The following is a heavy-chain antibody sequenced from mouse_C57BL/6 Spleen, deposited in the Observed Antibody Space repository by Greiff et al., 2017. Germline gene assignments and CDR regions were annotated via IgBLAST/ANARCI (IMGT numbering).Heavy chain of an antibody. J-gene: IGHJ3*01. V-gene: IGHV7-3*01. Sequence: EVKVVESGGGLVQPGGSLSLSCAASGFTFTAYYMSWVRQPPGKALEWLGFIRNKANGNTPEYSVSVKGRFTIARDNPQNTLYLQMNALRAEDSATYNCARYYWAWFAYWGQGTLVTVSA. CDR2: IRNKANGNTP. D-gene: IGHD4-1*01. CDR3: ARYYWAWFAY. CDR1: GFTFTAYY.